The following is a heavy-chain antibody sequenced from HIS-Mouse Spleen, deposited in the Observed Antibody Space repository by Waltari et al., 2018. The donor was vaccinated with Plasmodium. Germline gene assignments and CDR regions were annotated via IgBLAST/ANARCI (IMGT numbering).Heavy chain of an antibody. D-gene: IGHD2-15*01. V-gene: IGHV1-46*01. CDR2: INPSGGST. CDR3: ARDRTDCSGGSCYWFDP. CDR1: GYTFTSYY. J-gene: IGHJ5*02. Sequence: QVQLVQSGAEVKKPGASVKVSCKASGYTFTSYYMHWVRQAPGQGLEWMGIINPSGGSTSYAQKFKGRVTMTRDTSTSTVYMELSSLRSEDTAVYYCARDRTDCSGGSCYWFDPWGQGTLVTVSS.